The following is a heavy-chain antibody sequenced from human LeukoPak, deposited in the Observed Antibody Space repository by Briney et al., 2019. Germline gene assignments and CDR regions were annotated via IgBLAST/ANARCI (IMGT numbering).Heavy chain of an antibody. V-gene: IGHV3-11*01. CDR2: ISSSGSTI. D-gene: IGHD6-19*01. CDR1: GFTFNDYY. J-gene: IGHJ6*02. CDR3: ARDRQQWLADYYGMDV. Sequence: PGGSLRLSCAASGFTFNDYYMSWIRQAPGKGLEWVSYISSSGSTIYYADSVKGRFTISRDNAKNSLYLQMNSLRAEDTAVYYCARDRQQWLADYYGMDVWGQGTTVTVSS.